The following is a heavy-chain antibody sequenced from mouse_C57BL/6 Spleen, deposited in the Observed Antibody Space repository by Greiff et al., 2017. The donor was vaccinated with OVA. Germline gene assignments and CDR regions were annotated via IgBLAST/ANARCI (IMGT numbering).Heavy chain of an antibody. Sequence: VQLQQSGAELVKPGASVKLSCKASGYTFTSYWMQWVKQRPGQGLEWIGEIDPSDSYTNYNQKFKGKATLTVDTSSSTAYMQLSSLTSEDSAVYYCASATGTGFDYWGQGTTLTVSS. CDR1: GYTFTSYW. V-gene: IGHV1-50*01. CDR3: ASATGTGFDY. CDR2: IDPSDSYT. J-gene: IGHJ2*01. D-gene: IGHD4-1*02.